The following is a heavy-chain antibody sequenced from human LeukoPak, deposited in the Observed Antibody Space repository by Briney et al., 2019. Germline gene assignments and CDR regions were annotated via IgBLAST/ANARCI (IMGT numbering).Heavy chain of an antibody. V-gene: IGHV5-51*01. CDR2: IYPGDSDT. Sequence: GESLKISCKGSGYSFTNYWIGWVRQMPGKGLEWMGIIYPGDSDTRYSPSFQGQVTISADKSITTAYLQWSSLKASDTAMYFCARSDSSGSRGFAYWGQGALVTVSS. CDR3: ARSDSSGSRGFAY. CDR1: GYSFTNYW. D-gene: IGHD3-10*01. J-gene: IGHJ4*02.